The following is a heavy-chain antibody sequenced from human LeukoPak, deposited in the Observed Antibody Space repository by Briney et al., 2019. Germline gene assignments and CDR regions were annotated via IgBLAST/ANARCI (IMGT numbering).Heavy chain of an antibody. CDR3: ARAWGYYSYYFDY. J-gene: IGHJ4*02. CDR1: GGSISSWS. CDR2: IYESGST. D-gene: IGHD3-22*01. V-gene: IGHV4-59*01. Sequence: SETLCLTCTVSGGSISSWSWSWIRQPPGKGLEWIGHIYESGSTDYNPSLKSRVTMSVDTSKNQFSLKLNSVTAADTAVYYCARAWGYYSYYFDYWGQGTLVTVSS.